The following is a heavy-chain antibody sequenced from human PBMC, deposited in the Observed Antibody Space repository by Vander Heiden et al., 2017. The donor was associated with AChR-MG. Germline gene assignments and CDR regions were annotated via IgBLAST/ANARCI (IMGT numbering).Heavy chain of an antibody. V-gene: IGHV4-34*01. Sequence: QAQLQPWGAGLSKPSETLSLTCAVYGGSFSGYYWSWIRQPPGKGLEWIGEINHSGSTNYNPSLKSRVTISVDTSKNQFSLKLSSVTAADTAVYYCARGRGSYYSRHYYYYYMDVWGKGATVTVAS. CDR2: INHSGST. CDR3: ARGRGSYYSRHYYYYYMDV. J-gene: IGHJ6*03. D-gene: IGHD3-10*01. CDR1: GGSFSGYY.